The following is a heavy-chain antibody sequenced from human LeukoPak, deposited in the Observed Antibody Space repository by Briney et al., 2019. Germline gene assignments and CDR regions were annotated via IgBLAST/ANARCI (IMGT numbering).Heavy chain of an antibody. Sequence: SETLSLTCAVYGGSLSGYSWNWIRQPAGKGLEWIGRIYTSGSTNYNPSLKSRVTMSVDTSKNQFSLKLSSVTAADTAVYYCARETGLRFLEWLGGSGGSGHFDYWGQGTLVTVSS. J-gene: IGHJ4*02. CDR2: IYTSGST. V-gene: IGHV4-4*07. CDR1: GGSLSGYS. D-gene: IGHD3-3*01. CDR3: ARETGLRFLEWLGGSGGSGHFDY.